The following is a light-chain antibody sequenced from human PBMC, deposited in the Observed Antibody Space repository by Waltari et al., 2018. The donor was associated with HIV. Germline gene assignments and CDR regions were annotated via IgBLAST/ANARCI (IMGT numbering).Light chain of an antibody. V-gene: IGKV1-39*01. CDR2: DAS. CDR3: LQSFTAPLT. Sequence: DIQMTQSPSPLSASIGDRITITCRASQNIYKFLSWYQQKSGKAPNLLIYDASSLQSWVPSRFSGSGSGTEFTLTISSLQVEDFATYYCLQSFTAPLTFGPGTKLDIK. J-gene: IGKJ3*01. CDR1: QNIYKF.